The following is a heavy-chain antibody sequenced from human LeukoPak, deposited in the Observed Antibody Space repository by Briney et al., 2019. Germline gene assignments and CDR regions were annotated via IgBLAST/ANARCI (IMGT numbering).Heavy chain of an antibody. V-gene: IGHV4-59*05. CDR1: GGSFSSYY. Sequence: SETLSLTCAVYGGSFSSYYWTWIRQSPGKGLEWIGSISYSGTTYYNPSLKSRVTISVDMSKNQFSLKLNSVTAADTAVFYCAANSADYNTLGSSYKVWGQGTLVTVSS. CDR3: AANSADYNTLGSSYKV. J-gene: IGHJ4*02. D-gene: IGHD3-10*01. CDR2: ISYSGTT.